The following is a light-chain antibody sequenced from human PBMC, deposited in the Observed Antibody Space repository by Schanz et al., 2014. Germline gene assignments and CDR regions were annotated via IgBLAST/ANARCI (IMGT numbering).Light chain of an antibody. CDR2: SAS. V-gene: IGKV3-20*01. CDR3: QQYGSSPLFT. CDR1: QRVNTNF. J-gene: IGKJ3*01. Sequence: EIVLTQSPGALSLSPGERATFSCRASQRVNTNFLAWYQQKPGQAPRLLIYSASRRATGIPERFSGSGSGTDFTFTISRLEPEDFAVYYCQQYGSSPLFTFGPGTKVDIK.